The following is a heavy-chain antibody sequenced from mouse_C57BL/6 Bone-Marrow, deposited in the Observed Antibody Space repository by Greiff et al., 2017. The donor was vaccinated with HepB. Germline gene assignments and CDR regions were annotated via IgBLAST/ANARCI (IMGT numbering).Heavy chain of an antibody. D-gene: IGHD1-1*01. CDR3: TLTTVVEAY. V-gene: IGHV14-4*01. CDR1: GFNIKDDY. J-gene: IGHJ3*01. Sequence: VQLKQSGAELVRPGASVKLSCTASGFNIKDDYMHWVKQRPEQGLEWIGWIDPENGDTEYASKFQGKATITADTSSNTAYLQLSSLTSEDTAVYYCTLTTVVEAYWGQGTLVTVSA. CDR2: IDPENGDT.